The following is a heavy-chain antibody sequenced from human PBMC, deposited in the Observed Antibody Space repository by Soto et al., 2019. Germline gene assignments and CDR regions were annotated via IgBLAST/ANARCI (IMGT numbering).Heavy chain of an antibody. CDR3: ARRGAVAATTYDY. CDR1: GGSISSSSYY. J-gene: IGHJ4*02. V-gene: IGHV4-39*01. Sequence: QLQLQESGPGLVKPSETLSLTCTVSGGSISSSSYYWGWIRQPPGKGLEWIGSIYYSGSTYYNPSLNGRVTISVDTSKNQFSLKLSSVTAADTAVYYCARRGAVAATTYDYWGQGTLVTVSS. CDR2: IYYSGST. D-gene: IGHD2-15*01.